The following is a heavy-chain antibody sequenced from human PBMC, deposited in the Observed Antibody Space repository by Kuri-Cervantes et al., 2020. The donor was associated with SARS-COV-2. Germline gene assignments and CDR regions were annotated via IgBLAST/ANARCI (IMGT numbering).Heavy chain of an antibody. CDR3: ARVGATLPTNGSPFDY. V-gene: IGHV4-61*02. J-gene: IGHJ4*02. CDR2: IYTSGST. Sequence: SETLSLTCTVSGGSISSSSYYWSWIRQPAGKGLEWIGRIYTSGSTNYNPSLKSRVTMSVDTSKNQFSLKLSSVTAADTAVYYCARVGATLPTNGSPFDYWGQGTLVTVSS. CDR1: GGSISSSSYY. D-gene: IGHD1-26*01.